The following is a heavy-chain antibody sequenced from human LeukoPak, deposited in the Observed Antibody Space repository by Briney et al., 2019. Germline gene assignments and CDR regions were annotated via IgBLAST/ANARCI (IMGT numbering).Heavy chain of an antibody. V-gene: IGHV4-31*03. CDR1: GDSIPSAGYF. J-gene: IGHJ6*03. D-gene: IGHD5-24*01. Sequence: SQTLSLTCTVSGDSIPSAGYFWNWIRQHPGKGLEWIGYIYNSGCTSYNPSLKSGISISIDTSKNQFSLRLSSVTAADTAVYYCARDANDGYGGYMDVWGQGTTVTVSS. CDR2: IYNSGCT. CDR3: ARDANDGYGGYMDV.